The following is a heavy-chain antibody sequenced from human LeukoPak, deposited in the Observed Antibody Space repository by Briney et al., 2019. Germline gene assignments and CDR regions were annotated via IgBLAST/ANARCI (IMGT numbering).Heavy chain of an antibody. CDR3: VRSPGTDYVFDY. CDR1: GGTFSSYA. Sequence: ASVKVSCKASGGTFSSYAISWMRQAPGQGLEWMGGIIPIFGTANYAQKFQGRVTITTDESTSKAYMELSSLRSEDTAVYYCVRSPGTDYVFDYWGQGTLVTVSS. J-gene: IGHJ4*02. D-gene: IGHD3-16*01. CDR2: IIPIFGTA. V-gene: IGHV1-69*05.